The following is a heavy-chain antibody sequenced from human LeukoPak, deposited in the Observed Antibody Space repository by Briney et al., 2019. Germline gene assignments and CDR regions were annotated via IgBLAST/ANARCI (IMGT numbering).Heavy chain of an antibody. J-gene: IGHJ4*02. Sequence: ASVKVSCKASGGTFSSYAINWVRQAPGQGLEWMGGIIPIFGTANYAQKFQGRVTITADESTSTAYMELRSLRSDDTAVYYCARDTVWRFDYWGQGTLVTVSS. V-gene: IGHV1-69*01. CDR2: IIPIFGTA. D-gene: IGHD2-8*02. CDR3: ARDTVWRFDY. CDR1: GGTFSSYA.